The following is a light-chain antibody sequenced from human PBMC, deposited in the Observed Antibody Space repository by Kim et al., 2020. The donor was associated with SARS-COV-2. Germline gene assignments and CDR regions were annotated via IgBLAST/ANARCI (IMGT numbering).Light chain of an antibody. V-gene: IGKV3-11*01. J-gene: IGKJ2*01. CDR3: QQRSTWPPYT. CDR2: DGS. Sequence: CLSPGERATRSCRASQSMRSVAWYQHKPGQAPRPLIYDGSNRATGIPARFSGSGSGTDFTLTISSLEPEDFAVYFCQQRSTWPPYTFGQGTKLEI. CDR1: QSMRS.